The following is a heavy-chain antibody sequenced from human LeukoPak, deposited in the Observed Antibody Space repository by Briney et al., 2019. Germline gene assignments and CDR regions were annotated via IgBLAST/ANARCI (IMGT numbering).Heavy chain of an antibody. CDR1: GFTFTRSS. V-gene: IGHV3-23*01. CDR2: MSGAGGIA. CDR3: AKRKSALIVVGA. Sequence: PGGSLRLSCAASGFTFTRSSLSWVRQAPGQGLEWVSSMSGAGGIAHYADSVRGRFTISRDNSRITLYLQMNSLRADDTAVYYCAKRKSALIVVGAWGQGILIAVSS. D-gene: IGHD3-22*01. J-gene: IGHJ5*02.